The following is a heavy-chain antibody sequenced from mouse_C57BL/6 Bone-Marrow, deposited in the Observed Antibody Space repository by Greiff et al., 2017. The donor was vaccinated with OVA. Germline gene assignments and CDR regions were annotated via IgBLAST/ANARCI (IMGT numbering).Heavy chain of an antibody. Sequence: QVQLKQSGPGLVQPSQSLSITCTVSGFSLTSYGVHWVRQSPGTGLEWLGVIWSGGSTDTTAAFISRLSISKDNSKSQVFFKMNSLQADDTAIYYCARNWGLGFLDYWGQGTTLTVSS. CDR3: ARNWGLGFLDY. CDR2: IWSGGST. J-gene: IGHJ2*01. V-gene: IGHV2-2*01. CDR1: GFSLTSYG. D-gene: IGHD4-1*01.